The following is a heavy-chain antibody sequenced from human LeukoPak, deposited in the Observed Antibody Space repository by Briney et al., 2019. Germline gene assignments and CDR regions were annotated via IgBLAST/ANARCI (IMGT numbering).Heavy chain of an antibody. D-gene: IGHD2-2*01. V-gene: IGHV4-59*11. J-gene: IGHJ4*02. CDR1: GGSLSSHY. CDR2: IHDTGST. Sequence: SETLSLTCSVSGGSLSSHYWSWIRQPPGKGRDLIGHIHDTGSTFYNPSLRGRVTISLDTSNNQFSLKLTSMTAADTAVYYCARFSSGCSTSSCYLTYWGQGTLVTVS. CDR3: ARFSSGCSTSSCYLTY.